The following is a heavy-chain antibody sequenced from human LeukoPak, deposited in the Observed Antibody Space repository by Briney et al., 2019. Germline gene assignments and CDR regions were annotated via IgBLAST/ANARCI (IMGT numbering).Heavy chain of an antibody. J-gene: IGHJ6*02. Sequence: GGSLRLSCAASGFTFSSYWMSWVRQAPGKGLEWVANIKQDGSEKYYVDSVKGRFTISRDNAKNSLYLQMNSLRAEDTAVYYCARKDILTGWTDYYGMDVWGQGTTVTVSS. CDR3: ARKDILTGWTDYYGMDV. CDR1: GFTFSSYW. D-gene: IGHD3-9*01. V-gene: IGHV3-7*01. CDR2: IKQDGSEK.